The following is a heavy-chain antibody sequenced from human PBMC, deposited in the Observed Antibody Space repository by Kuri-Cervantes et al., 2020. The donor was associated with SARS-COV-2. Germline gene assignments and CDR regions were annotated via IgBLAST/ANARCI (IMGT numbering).Heavy chain of an antibody. CDR2: INPSGGST. J-gene: IGHJ5*02. D-gene: IGHD3-22*01. CDR3: ARDRGGSGYYYH. Sequence: ASVKVSCKASGYTFTSYYMHWVRQAPGQGLEWMGIINPSGGSTSYAQKFQGRVTMTTDTSTSTAYMELRSLRSDDTAVYYCARDRGGSGYYYHWGQGTLVTVSS. CDR1: GYTFTSYY. V-gene: IGHV1-46*01.